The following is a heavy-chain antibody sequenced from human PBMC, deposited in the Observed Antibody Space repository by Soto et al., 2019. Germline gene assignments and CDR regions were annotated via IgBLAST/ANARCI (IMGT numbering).Heavy chain of an antibody. CDR2: INHSGST. D-gene: IGHD3-9*01. Sequence: SETLSLTCTVSGGSISSSSYYWGWIRQPPGKGLEWIGEINHSGSTNYNPSLKSRVTISVDTSKNQFSLKLSSVTAADTAVYYCARLTGYYWGSKYNWFDPWGQGTLVTVSS. CDR3: ARLTGYYWGSKYNWFDP. V-gene: IGHV4-39*07. CDR1: GGSISSSSYY. J-gene: IGHJ5*02.